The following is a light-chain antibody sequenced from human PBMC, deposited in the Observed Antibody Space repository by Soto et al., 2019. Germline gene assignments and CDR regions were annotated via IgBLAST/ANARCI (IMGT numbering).Light chain of an antibody. CDR2: GAS. CDR1: ETVNSN. Sequence: EIVMTQSPATLSVSPGERATLSCRASETVNSNLAWYQQKPGQAPSLLIYGASTRATGIPARFSGSGSGTDFTLTISSLEPEDFAVYYCQQRSNWLFTFGPGTKVDIK. J-gene: IGKJ3*01. V-gene: IGKV3-15*01. CDR3: QQRSNWLFT.